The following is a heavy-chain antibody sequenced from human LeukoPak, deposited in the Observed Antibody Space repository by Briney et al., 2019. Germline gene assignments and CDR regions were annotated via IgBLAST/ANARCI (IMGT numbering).Heavy chain of an antibody. CDR2: IKHSGST. V-gene: IGHV4-34*01. CDR1: GGSYSGYY. J-gene: IGHJ4*02. D-gene: IGHD2-2*01. Sequence: SETLSLTXAVYGGSYSGYYWRWMRDPPGKGLEWSGEIKHSGSTNYTPSLNCRVTISVDTSKNQFSLKLSAVTAAETAVNYCARGRPWRGTSFDYWGQGTLVTVSS. CDR3: ARGRPWRGTSFDY.